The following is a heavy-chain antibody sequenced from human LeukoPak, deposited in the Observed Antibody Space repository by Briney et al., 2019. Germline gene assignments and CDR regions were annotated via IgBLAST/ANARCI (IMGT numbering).Heavy chain of an antibody. Sequence: GGSLRLSCAAPGFTFSDYYMSWIRQAPGKGLEWVSYISSSGSTIYYADSVKGRFTISRDNAKNSLYLQMNSLRAEDTAVYYCASHSSSWYSHQEYFQHWGQGTLVTVSS. CDR3: ASHSSSWYSHQEYFQH. V-gene: IGHV3-11*01. D-gene: IGHD6-13*01. J-gene: IGHJ1*01. CDR2: ISSSGSTI. CDR1: GFTFSDYY.